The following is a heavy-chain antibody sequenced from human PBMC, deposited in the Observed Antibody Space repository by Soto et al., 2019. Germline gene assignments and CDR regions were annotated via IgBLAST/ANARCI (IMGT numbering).Heavy chain of an antibody. J-gene: IGHJ6*02. V-gene: IGHV4-4*02. CDR2: IYHRGST. Sequence: QVQLQESGPGLVKPSGTLSLTCAVSGGSISSSNWWSWVRQPPGKGLEWIGEIYHRGSTNYNPSLEGRVTISXXKXKXXFSLKLSSVTGADTAVYYCAVASGGVHYYYYGMDVWGQGTTVTVSS. CDR3: AVASGGVHYYYYGMDV. CDR1: GGSISSSNW. D-gene: IGHD1-26*01.